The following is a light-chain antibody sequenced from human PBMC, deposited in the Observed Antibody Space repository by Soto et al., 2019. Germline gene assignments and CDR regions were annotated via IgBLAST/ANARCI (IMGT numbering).Light chain of an antibody. CDR3: SAYTARSTLV. V-gene: IGLV2-14*01. CDR1: MGDDGPYNL. CDR2: EVR. J-gene: IGLJ3*02. Sequence: QSVLTHLASVSGSAGQSITIACSGTMGDDGPYNLASSFQLHPGPAPRLIIYEVRRRPSGISSRFSGSRSGNTACLTISGLQCEDEGDYYCSAYTARSTLVFGGGGKVTV.